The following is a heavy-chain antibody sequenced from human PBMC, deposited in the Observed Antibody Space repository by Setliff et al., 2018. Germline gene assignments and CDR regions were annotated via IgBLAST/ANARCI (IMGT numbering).Heavy chain of an antibody. D-gene: IGHD3-9*01. CDR2: INPNSGGT. CDR1: GYTFTGYY. CDR3: ARDGDILTTYYIYYYYMDV. Sequence: ASVKVSCKASGYTFTGYYIHWVRQAPGQGPEYMGWINPNSGGTNYAPKFQGRVTMTRDTSISTVYMEVSRLRSDDTAVYFCARDGDILTTYYIYYYYMDVWGKGTTVTVSS. J-gene: IGHJ6*03. V-gene: IGHV1-2*02.